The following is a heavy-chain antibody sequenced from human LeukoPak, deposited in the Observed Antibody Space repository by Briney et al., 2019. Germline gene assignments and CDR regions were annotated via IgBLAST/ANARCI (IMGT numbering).Heavy chain of an antibody. D-gene: IGHD5-18*01. J-gene: IGHJ4*02. Sequence: GASVKVSCKASGYAFTSYGISWVRQAPGQGLEWVGWISAYNGNTNYAQKLQGRVTMPTDTSTSTTYMELRSLRSDDRAVYYCAGRSGYCRKYWGQGTLVTVSS. CDR1: GYAFTSYG. CDR3: AGRSGYCRKY. CDR2: ISAYNGNT. V-gene: IGHV1-18*01.